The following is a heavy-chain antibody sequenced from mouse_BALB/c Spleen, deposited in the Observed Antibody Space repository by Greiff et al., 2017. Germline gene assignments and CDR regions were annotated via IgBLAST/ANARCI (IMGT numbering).Heavy chain of an antibody. J-gene: IGHJ4*01. CDR1: GYTFTSYT. CDR3: ARLGDGSIYDAMDD. D-gene: IGHD1-1*01. Sequence: VQLQQSGAELARPGASVKMSCKASGYTFTSYTMHWVKQRPGQGLEWIGYINPSSGYTNYNQKFKDKATLTADKSSSTAYMQLSSLTSEDSAVYYCARLGDGSIYDAMDDWGQGTSVTVSS. CDR2: INPSSGYT. V-gene: IGHV1-4*01.